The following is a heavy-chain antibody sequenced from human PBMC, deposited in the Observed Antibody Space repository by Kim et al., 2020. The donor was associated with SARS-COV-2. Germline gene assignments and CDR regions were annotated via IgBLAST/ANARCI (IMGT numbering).Heavy chain of an antibody. D-gene: IGHD3-16*02. V-gene: IGHV3-48*03. CDR1: GLTFSSYE. J-gene: IGHJ4*02. CDR3: ARDLIVEGFGGVIDN. CDR2: ISSSGSTI. Sequence: GGSLRLSCAASGLTFSSYEMNWVRQAPGKGLEWVSYISSSGSTIYYADSLKGRFTISRDNAKNSLYLQMNSLRDEDTAVYYCARDLIVEGFGGVIDNWGQGTLVTVSS.